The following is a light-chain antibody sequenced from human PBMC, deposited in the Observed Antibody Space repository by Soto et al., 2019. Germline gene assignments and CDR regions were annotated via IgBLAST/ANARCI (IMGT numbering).Light chain of an antibody. CDR1: QSVGSN. V-gene: IGKV3-15*01. J-gene: IGKJ5*01. CDR2: GAS. Sequence: EIVMTQSPATLSVSPGERATLSCRASQSVGSNLAWYQQKPGQAPRLLIYGASTRATGIPARFSGSGSGTEFTLSISSLQSEDFASYYCHQYDHLITFGQGTRLEVK. CDR3: HQYDHLIT.